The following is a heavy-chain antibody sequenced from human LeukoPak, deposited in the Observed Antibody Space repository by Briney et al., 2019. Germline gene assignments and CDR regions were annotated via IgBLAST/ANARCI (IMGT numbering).Heavy chain of an antibody. CDR3: ARAGAAYGGDPTY. CDR2: ISAYNGGT. CDR1: GYTFTNYG. D-gene: IGHD4-23*01. Sequence: ASVNVSCTASGYTFTNYGISWVRQAPGQGLELVGWISAYNGGTNYAQKFQGRVTLTTDTSTTTAYMELRSLRSDDTAVYYCARAGAAYGGDPTYWGQGTLVTVSS. J-gene: IGHJ4*02. V-gene: IGHV1-18*01.